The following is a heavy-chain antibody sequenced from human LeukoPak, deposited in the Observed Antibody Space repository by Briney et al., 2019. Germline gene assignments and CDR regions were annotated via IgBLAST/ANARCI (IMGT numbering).Heavy chain of an antibody. D-gene: IGHD3-22*01. CDR2: ISAYNGNT. J-gene: IGHJ4*02. CDR3: ARGRLYYYDRGPVGY. Sequence: ISXVRQAPGQGLEWMGWISAYNGNTNYAQKLQGRVTMTTDTSTSTAYMELRSLRSDDTAVYYCARGRLYYYDRGPVGYWGQGTLVTVSS. V-gene: IGHV1-18*01.